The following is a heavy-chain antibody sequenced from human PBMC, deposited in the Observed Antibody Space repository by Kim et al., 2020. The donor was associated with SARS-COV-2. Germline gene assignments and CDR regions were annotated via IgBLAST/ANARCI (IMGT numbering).Heavy chain of an antibody. CDR1: GFSLSTSGVG. J-gene: IGHJ3*02. D-gene: IGHD3-10*01. V-gene: IGHV2-5*02. CDR3: AHMLSVWRTHPLGVRGVNDAFDI. Sequence: SGPTLVNPTQTLTLTCTFSGFSLSTSGVGVGWIRQPPGKALEWLALIYWDDDKRYSPSLKSRLTITKDTSENQVVLTMTNMDPVDTATYYCAHMLSVWRTHPLGVRGVNDAFDIWGQGTMVTVSS. CDR2: IYWDDDK.